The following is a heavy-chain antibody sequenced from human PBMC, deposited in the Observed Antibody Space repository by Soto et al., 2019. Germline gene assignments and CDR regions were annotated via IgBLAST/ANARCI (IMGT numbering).Heavy chain of an antibody. D-gene: IGHD3-16*01. J-gene: IGHJ4*02. CDR1: GYTFTSYA. V-gene: IGHV1-3*01. CDR2: INAGNGNT. CDR3: ARGDGNPLFDY. Sequence: QVQLVQSGAEVKKPGASVKVSCKASGYTFTSYAMHWVRQAPGQRLEWMGWINAGNGNTKYLQKFQGRVTITRDTSASTAYMELSSLRSEDTAVYYCARGDGNPLFDYWGQGTLVTVSS.